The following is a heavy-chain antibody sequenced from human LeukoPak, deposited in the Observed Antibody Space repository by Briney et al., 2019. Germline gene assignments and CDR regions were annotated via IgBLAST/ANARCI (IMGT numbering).Heavy chain of an antibody. Sequence: PSETLSLTCTVSGGSISSYYWSWIRQPAGKGLEWIGRIYTSGSTNYNPSLKSRVTMSVDTSKNQFSLKLSSVTAADTAVYYCAKAPGYCSSTSCSDWFDPWGQGTLVTVSS. D-gene: IGHD2-2*01. J-gene: IGHJ5*02. V-gene: IGHV4-4*07. CDR3: AKAPGYCSSTSCSDWFDP. CDR2: IYTSGST. CDR1: GGSISSYY.